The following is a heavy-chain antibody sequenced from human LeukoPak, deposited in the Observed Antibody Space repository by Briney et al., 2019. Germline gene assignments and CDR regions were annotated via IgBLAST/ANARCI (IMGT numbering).Heavy chain of an antibody. J-gene: IGHJ4*02. Sequence: PGGSLRLSCALSGFTFSSYWMSWVRQAPGKGLEWVSYISSSSSTIYYADSVKGRFTISRDNAKNSLYLQMNSLRAEDTAVYYCARDYGDYYFDYWGQGTLVTVSS. D-gene: IGHD4-17*01. V-gene: IGHV3-48*01. CDR1: GFTFSSYW. CDR2: ISSSSSTI. CDR3: ARDYGDYYFDY.